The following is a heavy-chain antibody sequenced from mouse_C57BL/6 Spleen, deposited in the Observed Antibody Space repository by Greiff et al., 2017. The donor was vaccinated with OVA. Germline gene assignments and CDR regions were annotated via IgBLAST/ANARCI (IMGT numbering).Heavy chain of an antibody. CDR3: ARDQTRYYGSSSSFAY. CDR1: GFTFSSYA. Sequence: EVMLVESGGGLVKPGGSLKLSCAASGFTFSSYAMSWVRQTPEKRLEWVATISDGGSYTYYPDNVKGRFTISRDNAKNNLYLQMSHLKSEDTAMYYCARDQTRYYGSSSSFAYWGQGTLVTVSA. J-gene: IGHJ3*01. CDR2: ISDGGSYT. D-gene: IGHD1-1*01. V-gene: IGHV5-4*01.